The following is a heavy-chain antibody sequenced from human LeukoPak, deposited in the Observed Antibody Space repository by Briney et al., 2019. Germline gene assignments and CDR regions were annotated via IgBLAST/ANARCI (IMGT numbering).Heavy chain of an antibody. D-gene: IGHD6-13*01. J-gene: IGHJ4*02. CDR2: ISYSGST. Sequence: SETLSLTCTVSGGSISSYYWSWIRQPPGKGLEWIGYISYSGSTNYNPSLKSRVTISVDTSKNQFSLKLSSVTAADTAVYYCARAGSSSSPPRDYWGQGTLVTVSS. V-gene: IGHV4-59*01. CDR1: GGSISSYY. CDR3: ARAGSSSSPPRDY.